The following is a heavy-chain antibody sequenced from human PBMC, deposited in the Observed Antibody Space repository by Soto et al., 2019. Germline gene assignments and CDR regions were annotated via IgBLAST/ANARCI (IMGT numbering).Heavy chain of an antibody. CDR3: ARGAMVRGGHGMDV. V-gene: IGHV1-18*01. J-gene: IGHJ6*02. D-gene: IGHD3-10*01. CDR2: ISAYNGNT. CDR1: GYTFTSCG. Sequence: ASVKVSCKASGYTFTSCGSSWVRQATGQGLEWMGWISAYNGNTNYAQKLQGRVTMTTDTSPSTAYMELRSLRSDDTAVYYCARGAMVRGGHGMDVWGQGTTVTVSS.